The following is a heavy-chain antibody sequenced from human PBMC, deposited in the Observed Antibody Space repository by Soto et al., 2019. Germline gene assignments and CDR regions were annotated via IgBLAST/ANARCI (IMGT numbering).Heavy chain of an antibody. D-gene: IGHD3-22*01. CDR3: ANPSRNYYDSSGYYAY. Sequence: GGSLRLSCAASGFTFSSYGMHWVRQAPGKGLEWVAVISYDGSNKYYADSVKGRFTISRDNSKNTLYLQMNSLRAEDTAVYYCANPSRNYYDSSGYYAYWGQGTLVTVSS. V-gene: IGHV3-30*18. CDR2: ISYDGSNK. J-gene: IGHJ4*02. CDR1: GFTFSSYG.